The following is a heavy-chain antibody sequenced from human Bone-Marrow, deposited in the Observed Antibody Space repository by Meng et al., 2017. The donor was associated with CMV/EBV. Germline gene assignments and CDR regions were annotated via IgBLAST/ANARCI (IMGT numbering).Heavy chain of an antibody. D-gene: IGHD3-3*01. J-gene: IGHJ2*01. CDR3: AREKRFLEWSYWYFDL. V-gene: IGHV4-34*01. CDR1: GGYFSGYD. CDR2: INHRGST. Sequence: SETLSLTCAVYGGYFSGYDWTWIRQSPGKGLEWIGEINHRGSTNYNPSLKSRVTISVDTSKNQFSLKLNSVTAADTAVYYCAREKRFLEWSYWYFDLWGRGTLVTVSS.